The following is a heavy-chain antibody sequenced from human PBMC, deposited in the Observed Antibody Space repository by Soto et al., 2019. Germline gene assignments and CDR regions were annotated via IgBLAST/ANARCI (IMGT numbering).Heavy chain of an antibody. CDR3: ARGVEMATIKDFDY. J-gene: IGHJ4*02. CDR2: ISAYNGNT. CDR1: GYTFTSYG. D-gene: IGHD5-12*01. Sequence: ASVKVSCKASGYTFTSYGISWVRQAPGQGLEWMGWISAYNGNTDYAQKLQGRVTMTTDTSTSTAYMELRSLRSDDTAVYYCARGVEMATIKDFDYWGQGTLVTVSS. V-gene: IGHV1-18*01.